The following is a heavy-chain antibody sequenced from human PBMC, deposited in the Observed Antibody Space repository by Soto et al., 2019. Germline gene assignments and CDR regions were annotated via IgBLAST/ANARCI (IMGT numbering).Heavy chain of an antibody. D-gene: IGHD3-3*01. CDR2: IIPIPDIT. Sequence: QVQLVQSGAEVRKPGSSVKVSCKAPGGTFSTYIISWVRQAPGQGLEWMGRIIPIPDITNYAQKYQGRVTVTADRSTSTAYMELTSLNSEDTAVYYCARARITTRGDAVDRWGQGTMVTVSS. CDR3: ARARITTRGDAVDR. V-gene: IGHV1-69*02. CDR1: GGTFSTYI. J-gene: IGHJ3*01.